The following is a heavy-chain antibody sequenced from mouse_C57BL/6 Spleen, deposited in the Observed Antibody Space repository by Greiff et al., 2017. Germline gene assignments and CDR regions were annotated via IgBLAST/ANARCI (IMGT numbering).Heavy chain of an antibody. V-gene: IGHV3-6*01. D-gene: IGHD2-1*01. CDR3: ARDQGYGNFDY. Sequence: EVKLQESGPGLVKPSQSLSLTCSVTGYSITSGYYWNWIRQFPGNKLEWMGYISYDGSNNYNPSLKNRISITRDTSKNQFFLKLNSVTTEDTATYYCARDQGYGNFDYWGQGTTLTVSS. CDR2: ISYDGSN. CDR1: GYSITSGYY. J-gene: IGHJ2*01.